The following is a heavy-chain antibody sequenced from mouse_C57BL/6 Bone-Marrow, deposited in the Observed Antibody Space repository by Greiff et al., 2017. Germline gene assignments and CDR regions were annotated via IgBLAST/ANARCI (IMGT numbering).Heavy chain of an antibody. J-gene: IGHJ4*01. V-gene: IGHV14-2*01. CDR2: IDPEDGET. CDR1: GFNIKDYY. Sequence: VQLQQSGAELVKPGASVKLSCTASGFNIKDYYMHWVKQRTEQGLEWIGRIDPEDGETKYAPNFQSTATITADTSSNTAYLQLSSLTSDDTAVYYCASPYYNFFYALDYWGQGTSVTVSS. D-gene: IGHD2-12*01. CDR3: ASPYYNFFYALDY.